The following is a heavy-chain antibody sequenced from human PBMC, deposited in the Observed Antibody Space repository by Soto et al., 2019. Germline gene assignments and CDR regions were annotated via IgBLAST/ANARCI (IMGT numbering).Heavy chain of an antibody. J-gene: IGHJ6*02. D-gene: IGHD6-13*01. V-gene: IGHV1-2*04. CDR2: INPNSGGT. CDR1: GYTFTGYY. CDR3: ARDAAAGTNDFYYYYGMDV. Sequence: ASVKVSCKASGYTFTGYYMHWVRQAPGQGLEWMGWINPNSGGTNYAQKFQGWVTMTRDTSISTAYMELSRLRSDDTAVYYCARDAAAGTNDFYYYYGMDVWGQGTTVTVSS.